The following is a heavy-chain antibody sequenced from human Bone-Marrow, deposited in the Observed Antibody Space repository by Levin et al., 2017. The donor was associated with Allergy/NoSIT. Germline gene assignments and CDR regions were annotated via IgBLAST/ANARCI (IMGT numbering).Heavy chain of an antibody. CDR1: GFSFTSYT. CDR2: TSSRSTYI. CDR3: ARSVDSAMVSGRVGAFDI. D-gene: IGHD5-18*01. V-gene: IGHV3-21*01. J-gene: IGHJ3*02. Sequence: GESLKISCAASGFSFTSYTMSWVRQAPGKGLEWVSSTSSRSTYIYYAASVKGRFTISRDNAMDSLYLQMKSLRVEDTAVYYCARSVDSAMVSGRVGAFDISGQGTMVTISS.